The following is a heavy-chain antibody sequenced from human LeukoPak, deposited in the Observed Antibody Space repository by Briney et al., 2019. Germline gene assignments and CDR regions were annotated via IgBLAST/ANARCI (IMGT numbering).Heavy chain of an antibody. Sequence: PGGSLRLSCAACGFTFSSYAMSWVRQAPGRGLEWVSGISGSGGNTYYADSVKGRFTISRDNSKNTLYLQMNSLRAEDTAVYYCAKVYGPYSSGWCFDYWGQGTLVTVSS. D-gene: IGHD6-19*01. CDR3: AKVYGPYSSGWCFDY. V-gene: IGHV3-23*01. J-gene: IGHJ4*02. CDR1: GFTFSSYA. CDR2: ISGSGGNT.